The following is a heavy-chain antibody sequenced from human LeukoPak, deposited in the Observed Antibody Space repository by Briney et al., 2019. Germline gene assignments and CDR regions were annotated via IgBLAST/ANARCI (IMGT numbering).Heavy chain of an antibody. CDR3: ATDLRYAFDY. CDR1: GFSFTDYP. CDR2: IRTTAEGAKYA. Sequence: GGSLRLSCATSGFSFTDYPMNWVRQAPGKGLEWISNIRTTAEGAKYAYYADSVKGRVTISRDDGKNTLYLHMNSLRDDDTAVYYCATDLRYAFDYWGQGILVTVSS. D-gene: IGHD3-9*01. J-gene: IGHJ4*02. V-gene: IGHV3-48*02.